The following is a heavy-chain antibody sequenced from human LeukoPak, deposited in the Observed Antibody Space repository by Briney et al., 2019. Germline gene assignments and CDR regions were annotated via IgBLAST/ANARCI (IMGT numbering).Heavy chain of an antibody. D-gene: IGHD2-15*01. Sequence: GGSLRLSCAASGFTFSSYAMHWVRQAPGKGLEWVAVISYDGSNKYYADSVKGRFTISRDNSKNTLYLQMNSLRAEDTAVYYCARDCSGGSCHTYGNDYWGQGTLVTVSS. CDR2: ISYDGSNK. J-gene: IGHJ4*02. CDR1: GFTFSSYA. CDR3: ARDCSGGSCHTYGNDY. V-gene: IGHV3-30-3*01.